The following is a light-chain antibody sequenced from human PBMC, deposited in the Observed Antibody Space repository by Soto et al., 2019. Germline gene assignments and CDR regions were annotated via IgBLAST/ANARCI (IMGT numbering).Light chain of an antibody. Sequence: QSALTQPRSVSGSPGQSVTISCTGTSSDVGGYNYVSWYQQHPGKAPKLLIYDVNKRPSGVPFRFSGSKSGNTASLTISGLQAEDEADYYCSSSAGSDVVFGGGTQLTVL. CDR1: SSDVGGYNY. J-gene: IGLJ2*01. CDR2: DVN. V-gene: IGLV2-11*01. CDR3: SSSAGSDVV.